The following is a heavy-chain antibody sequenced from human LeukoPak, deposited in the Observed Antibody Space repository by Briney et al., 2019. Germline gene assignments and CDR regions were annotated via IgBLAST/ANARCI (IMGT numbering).Heavy chain of an antibody. CDR1: GGSISSSSYY. Sequence: SETLSLTCTVSGGSISSSSYYWGWLRQPPGKGLEWIGSIYYSGSTYYNPSLKSRVTISVDTSKNQFSLKLSFVTAADTAVYYCARSPRVGYCSSTSCYRGYFDYWGQGTLVTVSS. CDR2: IYYSGST. D-gene: IGHD2-2*01. V-gene: IGHV4-39*07. CDR3: ARSPRVGYCSSTSCYRGYFDY. J-gene: IGHJ4*02.